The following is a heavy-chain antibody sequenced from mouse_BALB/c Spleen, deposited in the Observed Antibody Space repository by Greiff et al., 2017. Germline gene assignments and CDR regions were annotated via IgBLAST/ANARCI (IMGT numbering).Heavy chain of an antibody. CDR2: ISYSGST. CDR3: ARYNYYDYPFAY. D-gene: IGHD2-4*01. Sequence: EVKLMESGPSLVKPSQTLSLTCSVTGDSITSGYWNWIRKFPGNKLEYMGYISYSGSTYYNPSLKSRISITRDTSKNQYYLQLNSVTTEDTATYYCARYNYYDYPFAYWGQGTLVTVSA. J-gene: IGHJ3*01. V-gene: IGHV3-8*02. CDR1: GDSITSGY.